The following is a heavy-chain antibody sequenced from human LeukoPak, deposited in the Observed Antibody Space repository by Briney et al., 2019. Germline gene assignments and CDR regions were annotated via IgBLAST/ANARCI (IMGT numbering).Heavy chain of an antibody. CDR2: ISYEGSNK. Sequence: GGSLRLSCAASGFTFSNYWMHWIRQVPGKGLVWVAVISYEGSNKYYADSVKGRFTISRDNSKNTLYLQMNSLRAEDTAVYYCARESEGVDYWGQGTLVTVSS. CDR1: GFTFSNYW. V-gene: IGHV3-30-3*01. CDR3: ARESEGVDY. J-gene: IGHJ4*02. D-gene: IGHD1-14*01.